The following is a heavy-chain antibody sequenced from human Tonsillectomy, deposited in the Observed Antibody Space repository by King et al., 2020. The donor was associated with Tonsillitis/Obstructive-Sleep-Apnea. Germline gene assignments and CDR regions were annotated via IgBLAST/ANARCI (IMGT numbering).Heavy chain of an antibody. CDR1: GSPSGSIA. V-gene: IGHV3-33*08. J-gene: IGHJ3*02. D-gene: IGHD5-24*01. Sequence: QVQLVESGGGGINPGRSLSPPCQALGSPSGSIAMHWARQPQGRGREWVAFFCFEGTIKYYADSVKGRFTISRDIYKKSLYLQMNSQRADDTAVYYCAGFRDRAFDIWGQGTMVTVS. CDR2: FCFEGTIK. CDR3: AGFRDRAFDI.